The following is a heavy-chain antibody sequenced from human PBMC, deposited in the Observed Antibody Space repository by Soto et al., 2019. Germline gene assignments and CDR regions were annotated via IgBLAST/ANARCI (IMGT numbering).Heavy chain of an antibody. Sequence: QVQLVESGGGVVQPGRSPRLSCAASGFTFSSYGMHWVRQAPGKGLEWVAVIWYDGSNKWYADSVKGRFTISRDNSKNPLYLQMNSLRAEDTAVYSCARDRGYSGYDSPRFYYGMDVWGQGTTVTVSS. J-gene: IGHJ6*02. V-gene: IGHV3-33*01. CDR3: ARDRGYSGYDSPRFYYGMDV. D-gene: IGHD5-12*01. CDR2: IWYDGSNK. CDR1: GFTFSSYG.